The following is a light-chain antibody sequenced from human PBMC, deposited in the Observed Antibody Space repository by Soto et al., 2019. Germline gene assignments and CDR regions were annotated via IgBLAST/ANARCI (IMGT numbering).Light chain of an antibody. CDR2: GAS. CDR1: QSVSSN. J-gene: IGKJ1*01. Sequence: QCLATLSVSPGERATLSFRASQSVSSNLSWYQHKPGQAPRLLIYGASTRATGIPARFSGSGSGTEFTLTISSPQSEDFAVYYCQQYNNWPRTFGQGTKVDIK. V-gene: IGKV3-15*01. CDR3: QQYNNWPRT.